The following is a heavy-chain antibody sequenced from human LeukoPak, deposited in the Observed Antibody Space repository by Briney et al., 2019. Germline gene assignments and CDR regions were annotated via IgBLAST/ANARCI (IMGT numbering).Heavy chain of an antibody. Sequence: SETLSLTCAVSGGSISSSNWWSWVRQPPGKGLEWIGEIYHSGSTNYNPSLKGRVTISVDKSKNQFSLKLSSVTAADTAVYYCARLGVWTYYFDYWGQGTLVTVSS. CDR1: GGSISSSNW. CDR3: ARLGVWTYYFDY. CDR2: IYHSGST. J-gene: IGHJ4*02. D-gene: IGHD3/OR15-3a*01. V-gene: IGHV4-4*02.